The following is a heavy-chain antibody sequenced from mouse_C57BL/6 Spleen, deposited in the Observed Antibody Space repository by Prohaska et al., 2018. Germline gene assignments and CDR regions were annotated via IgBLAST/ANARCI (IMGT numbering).Heavy chain of an antibody. J-gene: IGHJ2*01. Sequence: DVQLQESGPGLVKPSQSLSLTCSVTGYSITSGYYWNWIRQFPGNKLEWMGYISYDGSNNYNPSLKNRISITRDTSKNQFFLKLNSVTTEDTATYYCARDGYPHFDYWGQGTTLTVSS. CDR1: GYSITSGYY. CDR2: ISYDGSN. D-gene: IGHD2-2*01. CDR3: ARDGYPHFDY. V-gene: IGHV3-6*01.